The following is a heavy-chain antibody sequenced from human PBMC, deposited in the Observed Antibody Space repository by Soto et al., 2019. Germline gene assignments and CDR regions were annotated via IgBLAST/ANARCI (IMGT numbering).Heavy chain of an antibody. CDR1: GFTFSSYS. CDR3: ASEVAKYRGSDCDY. V-gene: IGHV3-21*01. J-gene: IGHJ4*02. D-gene: IGHD5-12*01. Sequence: EVQLVESGGGLVKPGGSLRLSCAASGFTFSSYSMNWVRQAPGKGLEWVSSISSSSSYIYYADSVKGRFTISRDNAKNSLYLQMNSLRAEDTAVYYCASEVAKYRGSDCDYWGQGTLVTCSS. CDR2: ISSSSSYI.